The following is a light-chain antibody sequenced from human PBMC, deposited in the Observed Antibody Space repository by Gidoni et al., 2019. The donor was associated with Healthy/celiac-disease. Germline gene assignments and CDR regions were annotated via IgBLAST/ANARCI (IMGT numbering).Light chain of an antibody. Sequence: DIQMTQSPSALSESVGDRVTITCHASPDISNYLNWYQQKPGKAQKLLIYDASKLETGVPSRFSGSGSGTDFTFTISSLQPEDIAIYYCQQYDNLPLTFGQGTKLEIK. CDR3: QQYDNLPLT. V-gene: IGKV1-33*01. CDR1: PDISNY. CDR2: DAS. J-gene: IGKJ2*01.